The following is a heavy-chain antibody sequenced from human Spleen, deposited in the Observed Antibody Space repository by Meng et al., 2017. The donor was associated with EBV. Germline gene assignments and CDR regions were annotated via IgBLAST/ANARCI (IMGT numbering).Heavy chain of an antibody. CDR2: INVYNGNT. D-gene: IGHD3-22*01. CDR3: TRDRKVDSRVATTASFDY. J-gene: IGHJ4*02. Sequence: VHLCEVGGEGKKPGASVKVCCKASGYRFTSYGISWVRQAPGQGLEWMGWINVYNGNTDFPQKVQGRVTLTTDTSTNTASMEMRSLRSDDTALYYCTRDRKVDSRVATTASFDYWGQGILVTVSS. CDR1: GYRFTSYG. V-gene: IGHV1-18*01.